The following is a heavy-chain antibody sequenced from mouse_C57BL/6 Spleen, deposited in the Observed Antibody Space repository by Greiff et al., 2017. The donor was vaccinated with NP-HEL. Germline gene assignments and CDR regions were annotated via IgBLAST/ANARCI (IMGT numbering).Heavy chain of an antibody. CDR3: ARGGDSLDGFAY. J-gene: IGHJ3*01. CDR1: GYSFTGYY. V-gene: IGHV1-42*01. CDR2: INPSTGGT. Sequence: EVQLQQSGPELVKPGASVKISCKASGYSFTGYYMNWVKQSPEKSLEWIGEINPSTGGTTYNQKFKAKATLTVDKSSSTAYMQLKSLTSEDSAVDYCARGGDSLDGFAYWGKGTLVTVSA. D-gene: IGHD6-2*01.